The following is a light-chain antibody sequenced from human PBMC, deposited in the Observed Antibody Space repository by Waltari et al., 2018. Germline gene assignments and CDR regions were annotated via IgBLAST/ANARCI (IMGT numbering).Light chain of an antibody. J-gene: IGKJ1*01. Sequence: EIVLTQSPGTLSLSPGERATLSCRASQSVGSTYLAWYQQKPGQAPRLLIYGSSSRATCIPDRFSGSGSGTDFTLSISRLEPEDFAVYYCHHYGTSSRTFGQGTKVEIK. CDR2: GSS. V-gene: IGKV3-20*01. CDR3: HHYGTSSRT. CDR1: QSVGSTY.